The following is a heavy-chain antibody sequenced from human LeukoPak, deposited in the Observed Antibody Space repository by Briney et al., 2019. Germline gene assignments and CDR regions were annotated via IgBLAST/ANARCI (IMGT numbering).Heavy chain of an antibody. V-gene: IGHV3-30*04. CDR2: ISYDGSNK. D-gene: IGHD1-26*01. Sequence: GRSLRLSCAASGFTFSSYAMHWVRQAPGKGLEWVAVISYDGSNKYYADSVKGRFTISRDNSKNTLYLQMNSLRAEDTAVYYCARETRDVQYSGSYYFWLPHFTASNFDYWGQGTLVTVSS. CDR1: GFTFSSYA. J-gene: IGHJ4*02. CDR3: ARETRDVQYSGSYYFWLPHFTASNFDY.